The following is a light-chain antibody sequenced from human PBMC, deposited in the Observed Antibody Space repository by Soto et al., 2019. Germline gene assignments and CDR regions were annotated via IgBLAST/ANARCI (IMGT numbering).Light chain of an antibody. J-gene: IGLJ3*02. CDR3: SSYTSSSTLV. CDR2: EVS. Sequence: QYALTQPASVSGSPGQSITISCTGTSSDVGDYNYVSWYQQHPGKAPKLMIYEVSNRPSGVSNRFSGSKSGNTASLTISGLQAEDEADYYCSSYTSSSTLVFGGGTKLTVL. V-gene: IGLV2-14*01. CDR1: SSDVGDYNY.